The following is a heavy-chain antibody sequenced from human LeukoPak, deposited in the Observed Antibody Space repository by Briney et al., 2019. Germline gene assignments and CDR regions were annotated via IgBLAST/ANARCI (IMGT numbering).Heavy chain of an antibody. V-gene: IGHV4-34*01. J-gene: IGHJ3*02. CDR1: GGSFSGYY. CDR3: ASGRQGFAFDI. CDR2: INHSGST. Sequence: SETLSLTCAVYGGSFSGYYWSWIRQPPGKGLEWIGEINHSGSTNYNPSLKSRVTISVDTSKNQFSLKLSSVTAADTAVYYCASGRQGFAFDIWGQGTMVTVSS.